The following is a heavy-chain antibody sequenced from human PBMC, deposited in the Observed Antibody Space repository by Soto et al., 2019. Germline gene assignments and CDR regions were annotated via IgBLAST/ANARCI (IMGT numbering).Heavy chain of an antibody. CDR3: ASRSGSYFPYYYYGMDV. CDR2: IDPSDSYT. CDR1: GYSFTTYW. J-gene: IGHJ6*02. D-gene: IGHD1-26*01. V-gene: IGHV5-10-1*01. Sequence: GESLKISRKGSGYSFTTYWISWVRQMPGKGLEWMGSIDPSDSYTNCSPSFQGHVTISADKTISTAYLQWSSLKASDTAMYYCASRSGSYFPYYYYGMDVWGQGTTVTVSS.